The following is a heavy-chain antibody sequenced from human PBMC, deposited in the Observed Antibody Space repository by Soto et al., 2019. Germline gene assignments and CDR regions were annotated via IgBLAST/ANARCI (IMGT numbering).Heavy chain of an antibody. CDR2: ISSSSSYI. Sequence: GGSLRLSCAASGFTFSSYSMNWVRQAPGKGLEWVSSISSSSSYIYYADSVKGRSTISRDNAKNSLNLQMNSLRAEDTAVYYCARDPHPDYSGYDGLDYNWFDPWGQGTLVTVSS. V-gene: IGHV3-21*01. D-gene: IGHD5-12*01. J-gene: IGHJ5*02. CDR1: GFTFSSYS. CDR3: ARDPHPDYSGYDGLDYNWFDP.